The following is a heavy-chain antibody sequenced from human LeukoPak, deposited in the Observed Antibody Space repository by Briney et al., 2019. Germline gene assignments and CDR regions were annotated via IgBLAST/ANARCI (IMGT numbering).Heavy chain of an antibody. CDR3: ASEVYYYMDV. Sequence: SETLSLTCTVSGGSISSGSYYWSWIRQPAGKGLEWIGRIYTSGSTNYNPSLKSRVTISVDTSKNQFSLKLSSVIAADTAVYYCASEVYYYMDVWGKGTTVTVSS. CDR2: IYTSGST. J-gene: IGHJ6*03. V-gene: IGHV4-61*02. CDR1: GGSISSGSYY.